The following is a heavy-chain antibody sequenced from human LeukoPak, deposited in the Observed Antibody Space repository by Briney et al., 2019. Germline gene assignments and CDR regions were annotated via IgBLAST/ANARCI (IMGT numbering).Heavy chain of an antibody. J-gene: IGHJ4*02. CDR1: GYTFTGYY. D-gene: IGHD4-17*01. CDR2: INCNSGGT. V-gene: IGHV1-2*02. CDR3: ARDKATVTTSYFDY. Sequence: ASVKVSCKASGYTFTGYYLHWVRQAPGQGLEWMGWINCNSGGTNYAQKFQGRVTMTRDTSISTVYMELSRLIFDDTAVYYCARDKATVTTSYFDYWGQGTQVTVSS.